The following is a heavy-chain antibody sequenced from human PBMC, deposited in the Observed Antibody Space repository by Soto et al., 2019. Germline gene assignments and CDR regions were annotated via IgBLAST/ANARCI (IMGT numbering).Heavy chain of an antibody. CDR2: IYWDDDK. Sequence: SGPTLVNPTQTLTLTCTFSGFSLSTSGVGVGWIRQPPGKALEWLALIYWDDDKRYSPSLKSRLTITKDTSKNQVVLTMTNMDPVDTATYYCAHGRVVVVPAAIPPEFDYWGQGTLVTVSS. V-gene: IGHV2-5*02. D-gene: IGHD2-2*02. CDR1: GFSLSTSGVG. J-gene: IGHJ4*02. CDR3: AHGRVVVVPAAIPPEFDY.